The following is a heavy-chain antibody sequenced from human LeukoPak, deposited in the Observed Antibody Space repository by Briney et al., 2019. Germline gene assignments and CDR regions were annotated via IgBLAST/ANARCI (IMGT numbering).Heavy chain of an antibody. CDR1: GFTFSSYE. Sequence: GGSLRLSCAASGFTFSSYEMNWVRQAPGKGLEWVSYISSSGSTIYYADSVKGRLTISRDNAKNSLYLQMNSLRAEDTAVYYCAKSADGGYYYYGMDVWGQGTTVTVSS. CDR2: ISSSGSTI. D-gene: IGHD5-24*01. CDR3: AKSADGGYYYYGMDV. V-gene: IGHV3-48*03. J-gene: IGHJ6*02.